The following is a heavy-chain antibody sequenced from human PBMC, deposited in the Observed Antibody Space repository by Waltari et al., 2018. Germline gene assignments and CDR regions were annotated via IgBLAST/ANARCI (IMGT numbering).Heavy chain of an antibody. CDR2: IYPGDSDT. V-gene: IGHV5-51*03. CDR1: GYSFTSYW. Sequence: EVQLVQSGAEVKKPGESLKISCKGSGYSFTSYWIGWVRQMPGNGRGWMGIIYPGDSDTRYSPSFQGQVTISADKSISTAYLQWSSLKASDTAMYYCARLGSWEDSSGYSTYYFDYWGQGTLVTVSS. D-gene: IGHD3-22*01. J-gene: IGHJ4*02. CDR3: ARLGSWEDSSGYSTYYFDY.